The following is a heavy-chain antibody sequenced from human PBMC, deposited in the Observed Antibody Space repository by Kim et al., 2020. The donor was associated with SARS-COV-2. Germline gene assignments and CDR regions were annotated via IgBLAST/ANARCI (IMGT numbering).Heavy chain of an antibody. Sequence: SETLSLTCTVSGASIRTGSYYWSWIRQPPGKGLEWIGSIYSSGSTYYNPSLKSRVTISVKTSKNQSSLKLSSVTAADTAVFYCSRLLIAVRCRGLFGYWG. CDR3: SRLLIAVRCRGLFGY. D-gene: IGHD6-19*01. V-gene: IGHV4-39*01. CDR1: GASIRTGSYY. CDR2: IYSSGST. J-gene: IGHJ4*01.